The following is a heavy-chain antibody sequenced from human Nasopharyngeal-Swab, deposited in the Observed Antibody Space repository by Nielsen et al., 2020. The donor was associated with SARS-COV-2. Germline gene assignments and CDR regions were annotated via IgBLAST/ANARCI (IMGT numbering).Heavy chain of an antibody. J-gene: IGHJ6*02. CDR3: ARAGRVGDAYTGLDV. Sequence: SETLSLTCSVSGGSFNGFYWNWIRQAPGKGLEWLCDLHPNERTNYNPSLPLRIAMLVDTSNNQVSLKVSSVSAGDTAVYYCARAGRVGDAYTGLDVWGQGTTVTVSS. D-gene: IGHD5-24*01. V-gene: IGHV4-34*01. CDR2: LHPNERT. CDR1: GGSFNGFY.